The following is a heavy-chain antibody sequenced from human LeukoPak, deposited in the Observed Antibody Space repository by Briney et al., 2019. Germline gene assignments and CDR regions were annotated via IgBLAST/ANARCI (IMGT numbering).Heavy chain of an antibody. D-gene: IGHD5-18*01. J-gene: IGHJ4*02. V-gene: IGHV4-31*03. CDR3: ASRGYNYGYYFDF. CDR1: GGSVYGGGYY. CDR2: IYYSGNT. Sequence: SETLSLTCSVSGGSVYGGGYYWTWIRQHPGKGLEWIGYIYYSGNTYYNPSLKSRVSISIDTSQNQFSLNLSSVTAADTAVYYCASRGYNYGYYFDFWGRGTLVTVSS.